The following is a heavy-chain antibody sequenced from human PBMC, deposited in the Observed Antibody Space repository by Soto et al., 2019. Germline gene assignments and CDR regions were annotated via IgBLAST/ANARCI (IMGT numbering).Heavy chain of an antibody. D-gene: IGHD2-15*01. J-gene: IGHJ6*02. CDR3: AQSVVVAATLYYGMDV. CDR1: GGTFSSYA. CDR2: IIPIFGTA. V-gene: IGHV1-69*01. Sequence: QVQLVQSGAEVKKPGSSVKVSCKASGGTFSSYAISRVRQAPGQGLEWMGGIIPIFGTANYAQKFQGRVTITADESTSTAYMELSSLRSEDTAVYYCAQSVVVAATLYYGMDVWGQGTTVTVSS.